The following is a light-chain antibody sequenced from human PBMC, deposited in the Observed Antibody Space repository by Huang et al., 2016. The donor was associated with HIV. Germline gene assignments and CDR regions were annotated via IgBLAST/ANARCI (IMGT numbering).Light chain of an antibody. J-gene: IGKJ1*01. CDR1: QNITNKF. CDR2: GAS. Sequence: EIVLTQSPGIVSVSPGERVTLSCRASQNITNKFLAWYQQEPGQAPRLLIYGASNRATDIPDRFRGRGSGTDFTLTISRLEAEDFAVYYCQQYGSSRGTFGQGTKVEIK. CDR3: QQYGSSRGT. V-gene: IGKV3-20*01.